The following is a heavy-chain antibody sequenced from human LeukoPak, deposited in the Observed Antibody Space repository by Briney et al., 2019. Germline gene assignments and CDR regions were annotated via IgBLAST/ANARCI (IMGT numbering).Heavy chain of an antibody. CDR1: GGSISSSSYY. J-gene: IGHJ6*03. V-gene: IGHV4-61*02. CDR3: AREGGQWPTYYYYMDV. CDR2: IHTSGNT. D-gene: IGHD6-19*01. Sequence: PSETLSLTCTVSGGSISSSSYYWGWIRQSAGKGLEWIGRIHTSGNTDYSPSLKSRVTMSVDTSKSQFSLKLSSVTAADTAIYYCAREGGQWPTYYYYMDVWGKGTTVTVSS.